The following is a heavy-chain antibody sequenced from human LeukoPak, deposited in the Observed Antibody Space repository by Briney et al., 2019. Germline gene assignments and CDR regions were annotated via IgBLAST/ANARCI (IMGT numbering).Heavy chain of an antibody. D-gene: IGHD2/OR15-2a*01. CDR2: IWYDGSNK. J-gene: IGHJ4*02. CDR1: GFTFSSYA. Sequence: GRSLRLSCAASGFTFSSYAMHWVRQAPGKGLEWVALIWYDGSNKYYADSVKGRLTISRDNSKNTLYLQMNSLRAEDTAVYYCAREGPRGNSQFDYWGQGTLVTVSS. CDR3: AREGPRGNSQFDY. V-gene: IGHV3-33*08.